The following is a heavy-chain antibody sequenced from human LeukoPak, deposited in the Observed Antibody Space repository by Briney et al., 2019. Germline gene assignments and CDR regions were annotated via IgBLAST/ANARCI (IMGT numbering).Heavy chain of an antibody. CDR1: GGSISSYY. Sequence: PSETLSLTCTVSGGSISSYYWRWIRQPPGKGLEWIGYIYYSGSTNYNPSLKSRVTISVDTSKNQFSLKLSSVTAADTAVYYCAREAIGVGATAFDYWGQGTLVTVSS. CDR2: IYYSGST. J-gene: IGHJ4*02. CDR3: AREAIGVGATAFDY. D-gene: IGHD1-26*01. V-gene: IGHV4-59*01.